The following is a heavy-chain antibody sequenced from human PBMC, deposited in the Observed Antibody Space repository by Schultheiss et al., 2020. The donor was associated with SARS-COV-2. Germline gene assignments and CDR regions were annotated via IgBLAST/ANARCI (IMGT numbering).Heavy chain of an antibody. CDR2: IYTSGST. CDR1: GGSISSSSYY. Sequence: SETLSLTCTVSGGSISSSSYYWSWIRQPAGKGLEWIGRIYTSGSTNYNPSLKSRVTISVDTSKNQFSLKLSSVTAADTAVYYCASLAAAATRYYFDYWGQGTLVTVSS. V-gene: IGHV4-61*02. D-gene: IGHD6-13*01. CDR3: ASLAAAATRYYFDY. J-gene: IGHJ4*02.